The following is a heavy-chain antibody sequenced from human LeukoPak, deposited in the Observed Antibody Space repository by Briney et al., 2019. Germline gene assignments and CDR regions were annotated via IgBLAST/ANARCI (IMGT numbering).Heavy chain of an antibody. J-gene: IGHJ4*02. D-gene: IGHD3-10*01. Sequence: PGGSLRLSCAASGFSFESYGMSWVRQVPGKGLEWVSYINWNGGTTDYADSVKGRFTISRDNGMSSLYLQMNSLRAEDTALYYCARDYGSGSYYNRIDYWGQGTLVSVSS. CDR3: ARDYGSGSYYNRIDY. V-gene: IGHV3-20*04. CDR1: GFSFESYG. CDR2: INWNGGTT.